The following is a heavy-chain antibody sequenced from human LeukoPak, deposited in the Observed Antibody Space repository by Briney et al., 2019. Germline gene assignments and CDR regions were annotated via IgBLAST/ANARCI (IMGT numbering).Heavy chain of an antibody. CDR1: GFTFSRYW. CDR3: TTVLSSNRCNLCDY. V-gene: IGHV3-74*03. D-gene: IGHD6-13*01. Sequence: TGGSLRLSCAASGFTFSRYWMHWVRQAPGKGLMWVSRISPDGSTTLYADSVKGRFTISRDNAKSTLYLQMNSLGAEDTAVYYCTTVLSSNRCNLCDYWGQGTLVTVSS. CDR2: ISPDGSTT. J-gene: IGHJ4*02.